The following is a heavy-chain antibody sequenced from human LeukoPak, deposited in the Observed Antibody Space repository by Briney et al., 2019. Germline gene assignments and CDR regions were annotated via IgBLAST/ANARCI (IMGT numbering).Heavy chain of an antibody. D-gene: IGHD1-14*01. Sequence: SETLSLTCTVSGGSISSGGYYWSWLRQHPGKGLEWIGYIYYSGSTYYNPSLKSRVTISVDTSKNQFSLKLSSVTAADTAVYYCARARLTVFGTETASDAFDIWGQGTMVTVSS. CDR2: IYYSGST. V-gene: IGHV4-31*03. J-gene: IGHJ3*02. CDR1: GGSISSGGYY. CDR3: ARARLTVFGTETASDAFDI.